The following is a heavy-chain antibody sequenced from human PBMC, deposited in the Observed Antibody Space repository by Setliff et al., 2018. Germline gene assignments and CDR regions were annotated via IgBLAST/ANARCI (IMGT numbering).Heavy chain of an antibody. CDR1: GGSFSGYY. J-gene: IGHJ4*02. V-gene: IGHV4-34*01. D-gene: IGHD3-3*01. CDR3: ARESDDFWSGYYFDS. CDR2: INHSGST. Sequence: PSETLSLTCAVYGGSFSGYYWSWIRQPPGKGLEWIGEINHSGSTNYNPSLKSRVTISVDTSENQFSLKLSSVTAADTAVYYCARESDDFWSGYYFDSWGQGTLVTVSS.